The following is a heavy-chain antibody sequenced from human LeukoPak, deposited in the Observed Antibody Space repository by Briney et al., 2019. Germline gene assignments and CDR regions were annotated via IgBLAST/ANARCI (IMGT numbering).Heavy chain of an antibody. CDR1: GGSISSSSYY. J-gene: IGHJ6*03. D-gene: IGHD3-10*01. CDR2: IYYSGST. V-gene: IGHV4-39*01. Sequence: SETLSLTCTVSGGSISSSSYYWGWIRQPPGKGLERIGSIYYSGSTYYNPSLKSRVTMSVDTSKNQFSLKLSSVTAADTAVYYCARHRYYYRSGSYYGAPYYMDVWGKGTTVTISS. CDR3: ARHRYYYRSGSYYGAPYYMDV.